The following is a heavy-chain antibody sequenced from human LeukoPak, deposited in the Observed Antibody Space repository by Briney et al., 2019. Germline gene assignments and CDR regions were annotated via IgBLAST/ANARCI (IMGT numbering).Heavy chain of an antibody. D-gene: IGHD2-2*01. CDR2: ISGNGGRT. CDR1: GFTFSIYG. CDR3: AKDNSKYGFDY. Sequence: GGSLRLSCAASGFTFSIYGMSWVRQAPGKGLEWVSAISGNGGRTYPADSVKGRFTISRDNSKNTLYLQVNSLRAEDTAVYYCAKDNSKYGFDYWGQGTLVTVSS. J-gene: IGHJ4*02. V-gene: IGHV3-23*01.